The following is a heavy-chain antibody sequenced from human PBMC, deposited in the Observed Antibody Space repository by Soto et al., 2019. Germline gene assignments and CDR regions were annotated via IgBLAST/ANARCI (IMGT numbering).Heavy chain of an antibody. CDR3: ARVPLSGSYYYYMDV. D-gene: IGHD3-10*01. CDR1: GGTFSSYT. Sequence: GASVKVSCKASGGTFSSYTISWVRQAPGQGLEWMGRIIPILGIANYAQKFQGRVTITADKSTSTAYMELSSLRSEDTAVYYCARVPLSGSYYYYMDVWGKGTTVTVSS. J-gene: IGHJ6*03. V-gene: IGHV1-69*02. CDR2: IIPILGIA.